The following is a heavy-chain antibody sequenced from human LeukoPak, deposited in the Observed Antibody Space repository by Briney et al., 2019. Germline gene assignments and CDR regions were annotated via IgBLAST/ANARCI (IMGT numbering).Heavy chain of an antibody. D-gene: IGHD3-10*01. CDR3: VAAEQLRGVIF. V-gene: IGHV3-23*01. Sequence: PGGSLRLSCAASRFTFSSYWMHWVRQAPGKGLEWVSGISESGDYTRNIDSVEGRLFISRDNSKNTLYLQMNNPRVEDTAIYYCVAAEQLRGVIFWGQGTLVTVSS. CDR2: ISESGDYT. CDR1: RFTFSSYW. J-gene: IGHJ4*02.